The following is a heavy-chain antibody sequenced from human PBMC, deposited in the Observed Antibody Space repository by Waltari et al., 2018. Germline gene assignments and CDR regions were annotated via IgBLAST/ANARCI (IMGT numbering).Heavy chain of an antibody. V-gene: IGHV4-38-2*01. Sequence: QVQLQESGPGLVKPSETLSLTCAVSGYSISSGYYWGWIRQPPGKGLEWIGSIYHSGSTYYNPSLKSRVTISVDTSKNQFSLKLSSVTAADTAVYYCAAYDTAMVNLHFDYWGQGTLVTVSS. D-gene: IGHD5-18*01. CDR1: GYSISSGYY. CDR2: IYHSGST. J-gene: IGHJ4*02. CDR3: AAYDTAMVNLHFDY.